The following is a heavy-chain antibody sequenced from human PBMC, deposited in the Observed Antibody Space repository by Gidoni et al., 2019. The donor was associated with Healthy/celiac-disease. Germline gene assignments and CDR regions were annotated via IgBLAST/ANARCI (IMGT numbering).Heavy chain of an antibody. CDR3: ARDRGDPHYYYGMDV. CDR1: GFTFSSYS. Sequence: EVQLVASGGGLVQPGGSLRLSCAASGFTFSSYSMNWVRQAPGKGMEWVSYISSSSSTIYYADSVKGRFTISRDNAKNSLYLQMNSLRAEDTAVYYCARDRGDPHYYYGMDVWGQGTTVTVSS. CDR2: ISSSSSTI. J-gene: IGHJ6*02. V-gene: IGHV3-48*01.